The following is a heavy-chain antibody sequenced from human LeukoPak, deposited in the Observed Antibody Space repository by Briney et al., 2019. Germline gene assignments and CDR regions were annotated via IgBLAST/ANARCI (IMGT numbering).Heavy chain of an antibody. Sequence: GGSLRLSCAASGFTVSSKYMSWVRQAPGKGLEWVSAIYSGGSTYYADSVKGRFTISRDNSKNTLYLQMSSLRAEDTALYYCATSEVVVLGAFDIWGQGTMVTVSS. CDR2: IYSGGST. CDR1: GFTVSSKY. D-gene: IGHD3-22*01. J-gene: IGHJ3*02. V-gene: IGHV3-53*01. CDR3: ATSEVVVLGAFDI.